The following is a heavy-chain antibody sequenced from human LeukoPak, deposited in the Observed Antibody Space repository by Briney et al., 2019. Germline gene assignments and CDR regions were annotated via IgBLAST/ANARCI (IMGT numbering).Heavy chain of an antibody. CDR1: GFIFNNYG. CDR2: ISNDGGGT. Sequence: GGSLRLSCAASGFIFNNYGLVWVRQAPGKGLEWVSAISNDGGGTTYADFVKGRFSVSRDNSKNALFLQMNSLRAEDTALYYCAKGSSGYFFDLWGQGTLVTVSS. V-gene: IGHV3-23*01. D-gene: IGHD3-22*01. CDR3: AKGSSGYFFDL. J-gene: IGHJ4*02.